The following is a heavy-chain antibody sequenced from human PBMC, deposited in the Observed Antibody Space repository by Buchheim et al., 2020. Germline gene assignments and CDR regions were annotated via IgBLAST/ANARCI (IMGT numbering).Heavy chain of an antibody. J-gene: IGHJ6*02. V-gene: IGHV4-31*03. CDR2: IYYSGST. CDR3: ARVPADYCSSTSCYVPDGMDV. D-gene: IGHD2-2*01. Sequence: QVQLQESGPGLVKPSQTLSLTCTVSGGSISSGGYYWSWIRQHPGKGLEWIGYIYYSGSTYYNPSLKSRVTISVATSKNQFSLKLSSVTAADTAVYYCARVPADYCSSTSCYVPDGMDVWGQGTT. CDR1: GGSISSGGYY.